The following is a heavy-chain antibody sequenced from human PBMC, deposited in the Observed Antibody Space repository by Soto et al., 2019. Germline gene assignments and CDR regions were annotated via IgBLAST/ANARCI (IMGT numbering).Heavy chain of an antibody. D-gene: IGHD2-15*01. CDR3: ARDRYCSGCSCYRYYYYGMDV. CDR1: GFTFSSYG. J-gene: IGHJ6*02. V-gene: IGHV3-33*01. Sequence: QVQLVESGGGVVQPGRSLRLSCAASGFTFSSYGMHWVCQAPGKGLEWVAVIWYDGSNKYYADSVKGRFTISRDNSKNTLYLQMNSLRAEDTAVYYCARDRYCSGCSCYRYYYYGMDVWGQGTTVTVSS. CDR2: IWYDGSNK.